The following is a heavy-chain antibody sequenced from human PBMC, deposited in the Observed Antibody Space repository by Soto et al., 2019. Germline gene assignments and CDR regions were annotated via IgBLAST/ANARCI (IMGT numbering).Heavy chain of an antibody. V-gene: IGHV3-7*01. CDR3: ARDYDFWSGYSYDPYYYYYMDV. CDR1: GFTFSSYW. D-gene: IGHD3-3*01. CDR2: IKQDGSEK. J-gene: IGHJ6*03. Sequence: GCLRLSCAASGFTFSSYWMSWVRQAPGKGLEWVANIKQDGSEKYYVDSVKGRFTISRDNAKNSLYLQMNSLRAEDTAVYYCARDYDFWSGYSYDPYYYYYMDVWGKGTTVTVSS.